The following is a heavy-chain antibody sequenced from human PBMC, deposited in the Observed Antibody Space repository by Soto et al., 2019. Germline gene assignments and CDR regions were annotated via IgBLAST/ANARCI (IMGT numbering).Heavy chain of an antibody. CDR1: GGSISSGGYS. Sequence: QLQLQESGSGLEKPSQTLSLTCAVSGGSISSGGYSWTWIRQPPGKGLEWIGYIYHSGSTYYNPSLKSRVTISVDRSKNQFSLKLNSVTAADTAVYYCARVPDVWGQGTTVTVSS. CDR3: ARVPDV. CDR2: IYHSGST. J-gene: IGHJ6*02. V-gene: IGHV4-30-2*01.